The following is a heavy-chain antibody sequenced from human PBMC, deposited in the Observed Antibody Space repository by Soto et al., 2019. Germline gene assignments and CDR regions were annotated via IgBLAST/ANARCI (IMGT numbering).Heavy chain of an antibody. D-gene: IGHD6-13*01. CDR2: SSAHSGNT. J-gene: IGHJ5*02. CDR3: ARAGYSSSWVMP. CDR1: GYSFTNYG. V-gene: IGHV1-18*01. Sequence: ASVKVSCKTSGYSFTNYGINWVRQAPGQGLEWMGWSSAHSGNTNYAQNLQGRVTMTTDTSTSTAYMELGSLRSDDTAVYYCARAGYSSSWVMPWGQGTLVTVSS.